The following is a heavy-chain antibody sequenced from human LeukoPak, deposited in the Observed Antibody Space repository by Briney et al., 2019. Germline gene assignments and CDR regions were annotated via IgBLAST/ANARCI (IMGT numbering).Heavy chain of an antibody. CDR1: GYTFTGYY. CDR2: INPNSGGT. J-gene: IGHJ4*02. Sequence: ASVKVSCKASGYTFTGYYMHWVRQAAGQGLEWMGWINPNSGGTNYAQKFQGRVTMTRDTSISTAYMELSRLRSDDTAVYYCARDLIVGATTEYYFDYWGQGTLVTVSS. CDR3: ARDLIVGATTEYYFDY. D-gene: IGHD1-26*01. V-gene: IGHV1-2*02.